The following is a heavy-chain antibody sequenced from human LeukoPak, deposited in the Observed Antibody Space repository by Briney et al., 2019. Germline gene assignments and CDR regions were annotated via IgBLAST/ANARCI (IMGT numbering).Heavy chain of an antibody. CDR2: ISDDSSHI. V-gene: IGHV3-21*01. CDR1: GFTFSAYS. Sequence: GGSLRLSCAVSGFTFSAYSMNWVRQAPGKGLGWISSISDDSSHIYYADSVKGRFAISRDNAKNSVYLQVNSLRAEDTAVYYCARNNYYDSSGYDCWGQGTLVTVSS. CDR3: ARNNYYDSSGYDC. J-gene: IGHJ4*02. D-gene: IGHD3-22*01.